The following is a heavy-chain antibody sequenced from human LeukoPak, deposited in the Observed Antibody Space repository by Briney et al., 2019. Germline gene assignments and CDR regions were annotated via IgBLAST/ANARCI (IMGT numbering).Heavy chain of an antibody. CDR3: ARGSDYSNGNIYEDDFEY. CDR2: INQDGRVK. CDR1: GFTFSSYA. D-gene: IGHD5-12*01. V-gene: IGHV3-7*01. Sequence: GGSLRLSCAASGFTFSSYAMSWARQAPGKGLEWVAQINQDGRVKHYVDSVKGRFTISRDNAKNLVSLQMSSLRVEDTAVYYCARGSDYSNGNIYEDDFEYWGQGTLVTVSS. J-gene: IGHJ4*02.